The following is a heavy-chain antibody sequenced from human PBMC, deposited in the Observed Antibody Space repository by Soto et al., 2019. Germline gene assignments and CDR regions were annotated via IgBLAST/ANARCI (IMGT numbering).Heavy chain of an antibody. CDR1: GGSISSGGYY. Sequence: SETLSLTCTVSGGSISSGGYYWSWIRQHPGKGLEWIGYIYYSGSTYYNPSLKSRVTISVDTSKNQFSLKLSSVTAADTAVYYCARESKYSSSGYFDYWGQGTLVTVSS. CDR2: IYYSGST. D-gene: IGHD6-6*01. CDR3: ARESKYSSSGYFDY. V-gene: IGHV4-31*03. J-gene: IGHJ4*02.